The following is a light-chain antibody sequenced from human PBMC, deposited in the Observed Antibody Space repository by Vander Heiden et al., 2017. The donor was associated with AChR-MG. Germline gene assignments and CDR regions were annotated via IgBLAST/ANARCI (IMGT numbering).Light chain of an antibody. Sequence: PPPGSGAPGKTARITCGGTNIGSKSVHWFQQKPGQAPVVVVYDDTDRPSGIPERVSGSNSGNRATLTISRVEAGDEADYYCQVWDRTNDHVVFGGGTKLTVL. CDR1: NIGSKS. CDR2: DDT. V-gene: IGLV3-21*03. J-gene: IGLJ3*02. CDR3: QVWDRTNDHVV.